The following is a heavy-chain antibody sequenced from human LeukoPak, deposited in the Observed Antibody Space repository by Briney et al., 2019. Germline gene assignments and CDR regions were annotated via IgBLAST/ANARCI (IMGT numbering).Heavy chain of an antibody. CDR3: ARSHGVVVAATPY. V-gene: IGHV3-11*01. CDR2: ISSSGSTI. Sequence: PGGSLRLSCAASGFTFSDYYMSWIRQAPGKGLEWASYISSSGSTIYYADSVKGRFTISRDNAKNSLYLQMNSLRAEDTAVYYCARSHGVVVAATPYWGQGTLVTVSS. CDR1: GFTFSDYY. J-gene: IGHJ4*02. D-gene: IGHD2-15*01.